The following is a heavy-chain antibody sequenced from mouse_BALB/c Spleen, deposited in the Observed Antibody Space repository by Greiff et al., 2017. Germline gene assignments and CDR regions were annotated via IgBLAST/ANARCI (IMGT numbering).Heavy chain of an antibody. CDR2: IRLKSNNYAT. CDR1: GFTFSNYW. D-gene: IGHD1-1*01. CDR3: TRLGLLRYYFDY. J-gene: IGHJ2*01. Sequence: EVKLMESGGGLVQPGGSMKLSCVASGFTFSNYWMNWVRQSPEKGLEWVAEIRLKSNNYATHYAESVKGRFTISRDDSKSSVYLQMNNLRAEDTGIYYCTRLGLLRYYFDYWGQGTTLTVSS. V-gene: IGHV6-6*02.